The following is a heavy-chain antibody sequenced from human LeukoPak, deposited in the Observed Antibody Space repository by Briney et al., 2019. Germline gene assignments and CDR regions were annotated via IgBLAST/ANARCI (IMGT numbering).Heavy chain of an antibody. J-gene: IGHJ5*02. Sequence: ASVKVSCKASGYTFTGYYMHWVRQAPGQGLEWMGWINPNSGGTNYAQKFQGMDTMTRDTSISTAYMELSRLRSDDTAVYYCVRALRRPRFWFDPWGQGTLVTVSS. D-gene: IGHD3-3*01. CDR1: GYTFTGYY. CDR3: VRALRRPRFWFDP. V-gene: IGHV1-2*02. CDR2: INPNSGGT.